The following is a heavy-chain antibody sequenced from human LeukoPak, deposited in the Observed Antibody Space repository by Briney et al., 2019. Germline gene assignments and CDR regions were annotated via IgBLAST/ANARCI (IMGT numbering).Heavy chain of an antibody. D-gene: IGHD5-12*01. CDR1: GVYISSSGYF. Sequence: SETLSLTCSVSGVYISSSGYFWGWVRQAPGKGLERLGNIHYSGTTFYNPSLKSRVTISLDTSKNQFSLKLTSVTAADTAVYYCATRYCPYSGCNFFPHYWGQGTLVTVSS. CDR2: IHYSGTT. CDR3: ATRYCPYSGCNFFPHY. V-gene: IGHV4-39*01. J-gene: IGHJ4*02.